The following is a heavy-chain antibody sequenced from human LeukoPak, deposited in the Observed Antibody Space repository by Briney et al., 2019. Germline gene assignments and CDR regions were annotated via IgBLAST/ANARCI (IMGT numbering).Heavy chain of an antibody. CDR3: ARDRIAAAVEGMDV. CDR2: IYYSGST. J-gene: IGHJ6*02. CDR1: GGSISSGDYY. D-gene: IGHD6-13*01. V-gene: IGHV4-30-4*01. Sequence: PSETLSLTCTVSGGSISSGDYYWSWIRQPPGKGLEWIGYIYYSGSTHYNPSLKSRVTISVDASKNQFSLKLSSVTAADTAVYYCARDRIAAAVEGMDVWGQGTTVTVSS.